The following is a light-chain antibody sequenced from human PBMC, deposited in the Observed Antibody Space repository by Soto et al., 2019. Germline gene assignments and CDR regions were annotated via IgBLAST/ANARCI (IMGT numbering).Light chain of an antibody. CDR1: QGISNY. J-gene: IGKJ3*01. CDR3: QKYNSAPRA. V-gene: IGKV1-27*01. Sequence: DIQMTQSPSSLSASVGDRVTITCRASQGISNYLAWYQQKPWKVPKLLIYAASTLQSGFPSRFSSSGSGTDFTLNISSLQAEDVETYYCQKYNSAPRAFCHGTKLDIK. CDR2: AAS.